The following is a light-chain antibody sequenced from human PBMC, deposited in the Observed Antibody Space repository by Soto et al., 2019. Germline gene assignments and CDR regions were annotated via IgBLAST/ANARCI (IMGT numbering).Light chain of an antibody. CDR3: SLYTSSSTVR. CDR2: DVR. CDR1: SSDVGGYNF. Sequence: QSALTQPASVSGSPGQSITISCTGTSSDVGGYNFVSWYQQHPGKAPKFIIYDVRNRPSGVSNRFSGSRSGNPASLTISGLQAEDEADYYCSLYTSSSTVRFGGGTKLTVL. V-gene: IGLV2-14*03. J-gene: IGLJ2*01.